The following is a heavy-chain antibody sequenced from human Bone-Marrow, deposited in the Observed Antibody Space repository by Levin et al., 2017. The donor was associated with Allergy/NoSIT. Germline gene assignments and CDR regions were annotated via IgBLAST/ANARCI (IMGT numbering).Heavy chain of an antibody. CDR3: ARDPFAYNFGSGSYLDY. V-gene: IGHV3-74*01. CDR2: INRGGTST. Sequence: GGSLRLSCAASGFAFSNYWMHWVRQAPGKGLVWVSRINRGGTSTTYADSVKGRFTISRDNAKNTLYLQMNSLRAEHTAVYYCARDPFAYNFGSGSYLDYWGQGTLVSVSS. CDR1: GFAFSNYW. D-gene: IGHD3-10*01. J-gene: IGHJ4*02.